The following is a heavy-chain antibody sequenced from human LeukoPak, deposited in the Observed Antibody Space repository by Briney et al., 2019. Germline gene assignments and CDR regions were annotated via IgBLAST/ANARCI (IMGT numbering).Heavy chain of an antibody. V-gene: IGHV4-39*01. Sequence: SQTLSLTCTVSGGSISSSSYYWGWIRQPPGKGLEWIGSIYYSGSTYYNPSLKSRVTISVDTSKNQFSLKLSSVTAADTAVYYCARRSGYFLVWGAFDIWGQGTMVTVSS. CDR2: IYYSGST. J-gene: IGHJ3*02. CDR1: GGSISSSSYY. D-gene: IGHD3-3*01. CDR3: ARRSGYFLVWGAFDI.